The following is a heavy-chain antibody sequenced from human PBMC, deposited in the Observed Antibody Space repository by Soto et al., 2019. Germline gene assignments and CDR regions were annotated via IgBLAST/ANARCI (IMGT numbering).Heavy chain of an antibody. CDR2: ISAYNGNT. CDR3: ARAGQYYDASGYAN. Sequence: QVKLVQSGTEVKKPGASIKVSCKASGYSFATSGMSWVRQAPGQGLEWMGWISAYNGNTNYDQNLQDRVTMTTDTSTNTAHLEVRNLRSDDTAVYYCARAGQYYDASGYANWGQGTLVTVSS. V-gene: IGHV1-18*01. CDR1: GYSFATSG. D-gene: IGHD3-22*01. J-gene: IGHJ4*02.